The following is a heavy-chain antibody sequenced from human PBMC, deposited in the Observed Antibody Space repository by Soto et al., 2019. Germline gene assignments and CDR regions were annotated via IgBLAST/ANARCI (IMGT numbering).Heavy chain of an antibody. CDR1: GLIISKHG. Sequence: EGSLRLSCVVSGLIISKHGMHWVRQAPGKGPEWLSYISSRSTTIYYADSVKGRFTISRDNAKNSLYLQMNSLRDEDTAVYYCARDCGKGYGMDVWGQGTTVTVSS. CDR3: ARDCGKGYGMDV. V-gene: IGHV3-48*02. CDR2: ISSRSTTI. J-gene: IGHJ6*02.